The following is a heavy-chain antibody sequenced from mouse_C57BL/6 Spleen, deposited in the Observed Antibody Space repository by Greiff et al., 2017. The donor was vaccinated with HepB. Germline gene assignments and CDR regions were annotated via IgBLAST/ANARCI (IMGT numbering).Heavy chain of an antibody. CDR1: GYSITSGYY. CDR2: ISYDGSN. CDR3: ARGKDYGNYFDY. D-gene: IGHD2-1*01. Sequence: ESGPGLVKPSQSLSLTCSVTGYSITSGYYWNWIRQFPGNKLEWMGYISYDGSNNYNPSLKNRISITRDTSKNQFFLKLNSVTTEDTATYYCARGKDYGNYFDYWGQGTTLTVSS. J-gene: IGHJ2*01. V-gene: IGHV3-6*01.